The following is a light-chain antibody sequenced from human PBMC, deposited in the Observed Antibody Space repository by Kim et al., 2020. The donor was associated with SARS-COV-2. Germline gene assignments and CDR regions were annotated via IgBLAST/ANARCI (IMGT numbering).Light chain of an antibody. Sequence: EIVLTQSPATLSMSPGERATLSCRASESIRKYLAWYQQKPGQAPRLLIYYASDRATGVPARFSGSGSGTDFTLTISSLEPEDFAVFYCQQRSNWPPTFGQGTRLEIK. CDR3: QQRSNWPPT. V-gene: IGKV3-11*01. CDR1: ESIRKY. J-gene: IGKJ5*01. CDR2: YAS.